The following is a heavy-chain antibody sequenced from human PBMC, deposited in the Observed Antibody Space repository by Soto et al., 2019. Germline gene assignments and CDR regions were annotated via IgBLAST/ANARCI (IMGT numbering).Heavy chain of an antibody. CDR3: ARDPGVGQLSLYGMDV. V-gene: IGHV1-69*01. D-gene: IGHD1-26*01. CDR1: GGTFSSYA. Sequence: QVQLVQSGAEVKKPGSAVKVSCKAPGGTFSSYAISWVRQAPGQGLEWMGGIIPIFGTANYAQKFQGRVTMTADASRSTADMELSSLRCEDTAVYYCARDPGVGQLSLYGMDVWGQGTTVTVSS. CDR2: IIPIFGTA. J-gene: IGHJ6*02.